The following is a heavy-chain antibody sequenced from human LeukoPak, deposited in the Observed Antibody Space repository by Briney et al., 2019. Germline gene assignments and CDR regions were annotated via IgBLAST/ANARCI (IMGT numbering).Heavy chain of an antibody. CDR3: ARDRLDGYAFDY. CDR2: INSDGSST. V-gene: IGHV3-74*01. D-gene: IGHD5-24*01. Sequence: GGSLRLSCAASRFTFSSYWMHWVRQAPGKGLVWVPRINSDGSSTTYADSVKGRFTISRDNAKNTLYLQMNSLRAEDTAVYYFARDRLDGYAFDYWGQGTLVTVSS. CDR1: RFTFSSYW. J-gene: IGHJ4*02.